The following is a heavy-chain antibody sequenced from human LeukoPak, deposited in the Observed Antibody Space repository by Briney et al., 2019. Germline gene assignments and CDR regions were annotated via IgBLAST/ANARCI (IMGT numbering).Heavy chain of an antibody. CDR1: GFTFSTYG. J-gene: IGHJ4*02. Sequence: PGRSLRLSCAASGFTFSTYGMHWVRQAPGKGLEWVAVISYDGGNTYYADSVKGRFTISRDNSKNTLYLQMNSLRAEDTAVYYCANFDYWGQGTLVTVSS. V-gene: IGHV3-33*05. CDR3: ANFDY. CDR2: ISYDGGNT.